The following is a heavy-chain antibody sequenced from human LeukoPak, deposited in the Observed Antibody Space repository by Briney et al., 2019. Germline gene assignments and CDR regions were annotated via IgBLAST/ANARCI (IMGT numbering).Heavy chain of an antibody. Sequence: SVKVSCKASGGTFSSYAISWVRQAPGQGLEWMGGIIPIFGTANYAQKFQGRVTITTDESTSTAYMELSSLRSEDTAVYYCARDYYDSSGYGAFDIWGQGTMVTVSS. CDR1: GGTFSSYA. V-gene: IGHV1-69*05. J-gene: IGHJ3*02. CDR3: ARDYYDSSGYGAFDI. CDR2: IIPIFGTA. D-gene: IGHD3-22*01.